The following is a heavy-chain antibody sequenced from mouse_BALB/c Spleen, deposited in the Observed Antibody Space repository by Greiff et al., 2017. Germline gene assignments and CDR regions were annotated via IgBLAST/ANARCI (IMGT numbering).Heavy chain of an antibody. V-gene: IGHV1-12*01. CDR3: ARGGLYYYAMAY. D-gene: IGHD3-1*01. CDR2: IYPGNGDT. CDR1: GYTFTSYN. Sequence: LQQPGAELVKPGASVKMSCKASGYTFTSYNMHWVKQTPGQGLEWIGAIYPGNGDTSYNQKFKGKATLTADKSSSTAYMQLSSLTSEDSAVYYCARGGLYYYAMAYWGQGTSVTVSS. J-gene: IGHJ4*01.